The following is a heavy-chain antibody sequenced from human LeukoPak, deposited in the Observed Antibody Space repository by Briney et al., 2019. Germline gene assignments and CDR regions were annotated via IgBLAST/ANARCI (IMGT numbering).Heavy chain of an antibody. CDR2: MNPNSGNT. D-gene: IGHD5-18*01. CDR3: ARDGDVDTAMVSTLDYYYYGMDV. CDR1: GYTFTSYD. V-gene: IGHV1-8*01. J-gene: IGHJ6*02. Sequence: GASVKVSCKASGYTFTSYDINWVRQATGQGLEWMGWMNPNSGNTGYAQKFQGRVTMTRNTSISTAYMELSSLRSEDTAVYYCARDGDVDTAMVSTLDYYYYGMDVWGQGTTVTVSS.